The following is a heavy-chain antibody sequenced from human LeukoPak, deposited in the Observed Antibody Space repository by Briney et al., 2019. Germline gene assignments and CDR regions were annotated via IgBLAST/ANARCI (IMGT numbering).Heavy chain of an antibody. Sequence: GGSLRLSCAPSGFTFSNYGMHWVRQAPGKGLEWVAFIPYDGTNKYHADSVKGRFTISRDNAKNSLYLQMNSLRAEDTAVYYCARGEVVVVVAATSPYYYYYMDVWGKGTTVTVSS. CDR1: GFTFSNYG. J-gene: IGHJ6*03. CDR3: ARGEVVVVVAATSPYYYYYMDV. CDR2: IPYDGTNK. V-gene: IGHV3-30*02. D-gene: IGHD2-15*01.